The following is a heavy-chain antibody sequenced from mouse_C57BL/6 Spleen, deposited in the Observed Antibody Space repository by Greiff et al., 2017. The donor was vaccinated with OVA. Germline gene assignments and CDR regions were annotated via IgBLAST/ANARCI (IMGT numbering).Heavy chain of an antibody. CDR2: IYPGDGDT. D-gene: IGHD1-1*01. CDR1: GYAFSSYW. V-gene: IGHV1-80*01. CDR3: ATPYGSSTWFAY. J-gene: IGHJ3*01. Sequence: VQGVESGAELVKPGASVKISCKASGYAFSSYWMNWVKQRPGKGLEWIGQIYPGDGDTNYNGKFKGKATLTADKSSSTAYMQLSSLTSEDSAVYFCATPYGSSTWFAYWGQGTLVTVSA.